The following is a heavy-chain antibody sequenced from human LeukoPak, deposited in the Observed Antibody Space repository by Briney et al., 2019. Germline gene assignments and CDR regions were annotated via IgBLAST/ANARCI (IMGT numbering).Heavy chain of an antibody. CDR1: GGSISSYY. Sequence: SETLSLTCTVSGGSISSYYWSWIRQPAGKGLEWIGRIYTSGSTNYNPSLKSRVTMSVDTSKNQFSLKLSSVTAAATAVYYCARDGTLTIFGVVNNWFDPWGQGTLVTVSS. V-gene: IGHV4-4*07. J-gene: IGHJ5*02. CDR2: IYTSGST. CDR3: ARDGTLTIFGVVNNWFDP. D-gene: IGHD3-3*01.